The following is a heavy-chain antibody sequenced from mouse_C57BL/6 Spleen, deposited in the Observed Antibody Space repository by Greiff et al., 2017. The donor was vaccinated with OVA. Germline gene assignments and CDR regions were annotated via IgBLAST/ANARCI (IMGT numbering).Heavy chain of an antibody. D-gene: IGHD1-1*01. CDR1: GYTFTSYW. V-gene: IGHV1-52*01. J-gene: IGHJ3*01. Sequence: QVQLQQPGAELVRPGSSVKLSCKASGYTFTSYWMHWVKQRPIQGLEWIGNIDPSDSETHYNQKFKDKATLTVDKSSSTAYMQLSSLTSEDSAVYYCAREVDYYGSSYLAWFAYWGQGTLVTVSA. CDR3: AREVDYYGSSYLAWFAY. CDR2: IDPSDSET.